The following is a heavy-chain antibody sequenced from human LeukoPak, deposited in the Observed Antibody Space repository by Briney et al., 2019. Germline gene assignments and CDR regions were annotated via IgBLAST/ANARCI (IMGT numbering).Heavy chain of an antibody. CDR1: GGSISSGDYY. D-gene: IGHD2-15*01. V-gene: IGHV4-30-4*01. CDR3: ARDGRSSYCRGGSCPHWFDP. Sequence: SETLSLTCTLSGGSISSGDYYWSWIPQPPGKGLEWFGYIYFSGSTYYNPSLKSRVTISVDTSKNQFSLKLSSVTASDTAVYYCARDGRSSYCRGGSCPHWFDPWGQGTLVTVSS. CDR2: IYFSGST. J-gene: IGHJ5*02.